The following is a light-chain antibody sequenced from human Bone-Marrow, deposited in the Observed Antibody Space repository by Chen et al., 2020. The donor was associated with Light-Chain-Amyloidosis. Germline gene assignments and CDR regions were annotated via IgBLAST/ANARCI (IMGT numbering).Light chain of an antibody. V-gene: IGLV1-40*01. CDR1: SSNIGAGLD. J-gene: IGLJ2*01. Sequence: QSVLTQPPSVSGAPGQRVPISCTGGSSNIGAGLDVHWYRQVPGTVPKLLIYVNSNRPSGLPDRVSGSKSGTSASLAITGLLAEDEADYYCQSYDSSLSGVIFGGGTKVTVL. CDR3: QSYDSSLSGVI. CDR2: VNS.